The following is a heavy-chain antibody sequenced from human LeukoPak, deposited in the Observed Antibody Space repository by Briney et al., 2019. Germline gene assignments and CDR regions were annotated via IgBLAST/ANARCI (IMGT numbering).Heavy chain of an antibody. J-gene: IGHJ4*02. CDR3: ARTRRDGYKPFDY. CDR1: GGSISSGGYY. V-gene: IGHV4-31*03. CDR2: IYYSGST. D-gene: IGHD5-24*01. Sequence: SETLSLTCTVSGGSISSGGYYWSWIRQHPGKGLEWIGYIYYSGSTYYNPSLKSRVTISVDTSKNQFSLKLSSVTAADTAVYYCARTRRDGYKPFDYWGQGTLVTVSS.